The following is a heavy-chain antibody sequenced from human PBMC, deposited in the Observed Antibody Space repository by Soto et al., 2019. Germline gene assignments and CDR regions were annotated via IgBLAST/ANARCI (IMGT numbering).Heavy chain of an antibody. J-gene: IGHJ6*02. D-gene: IGHD3-10*01. Sequence: QVQLVESGGGVVQPGRSLRLSCAASGFTFSSYAMHWVRQAPGKGLEWVAVISTDGSDKYYADSVKGRFAISRDNSKNTLYVQLNRMRAEDTALYSCARDRQYGAGFIDVWGQGTTVTVSS. CDR1: GFTFSSYA. CDR3: ARDRQYGAGFIDV. V-gene: IGHV3-30*09. CDR2: ISTDGSDK.